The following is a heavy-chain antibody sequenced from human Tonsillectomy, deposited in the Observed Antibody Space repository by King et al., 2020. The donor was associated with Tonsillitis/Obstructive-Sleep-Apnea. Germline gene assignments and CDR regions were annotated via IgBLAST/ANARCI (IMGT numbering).Heavy chain of an antibody. D-gene: IGHD3-22*01. J-gene: IGHJ3*02. CDR2: ISSSSSYT. V-gene: IGHV3-11*05. CDR3: ARVKYSSGYYDAFDI. Sequence: QVQLVESGGGLVKPGGSLRLSCAASGFTFSDYYMSWIRQAPGKGLEWVSYISSSSSYTNYADSVKGRFTISRDNAKNSLYLQMNSLRAEDTAVYYCARVKYSSGYYDAFDIWGQGTMVTVSS. CDR1: GFTFSDYY.